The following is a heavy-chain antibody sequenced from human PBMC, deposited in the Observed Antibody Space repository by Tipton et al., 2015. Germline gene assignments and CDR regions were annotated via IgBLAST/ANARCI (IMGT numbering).Heavy chain of an antibody. CDR1: GDSLSGPYH. CDR2: VYHLGAT. Sequence: TLSLTCTVSGDSLSGPYHWAWIRQPPGKGLEYIGSVYHLGATLNNPSLQSRLKISIDTSKNHFSLTMHSVTAADTAVYYCARGTPFHFWGRGTLVTVSS. V-gene: IGHV4-38-2*02. D-gene: IGHD3-10*01. J-gene: IGHJ4*02. CDR3: ARGTPFHF.